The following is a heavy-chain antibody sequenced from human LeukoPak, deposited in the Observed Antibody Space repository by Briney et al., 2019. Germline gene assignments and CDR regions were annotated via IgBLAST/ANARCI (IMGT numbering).Heavy chain of an antibody. CDR1: GFTFSSYA. J-gene: IGHJ4*02. CDR2: ISGSGGST. CDR3: ASPPSDYYDSGGYYSPPFDY. D-gene: IGHD3-22*01. V-gene: IGHV3-23*01. Sequence: GGSLRLSCAASGFTFSSYAMSWVRQAPGKGLEWVSAISGSGGSTYYADSVKGRFTISRDNSKNTLYLQMNSLRAEDTAVYYCASPPSDYYDSGGYYSPPFDYWGQGTLVTVSS.